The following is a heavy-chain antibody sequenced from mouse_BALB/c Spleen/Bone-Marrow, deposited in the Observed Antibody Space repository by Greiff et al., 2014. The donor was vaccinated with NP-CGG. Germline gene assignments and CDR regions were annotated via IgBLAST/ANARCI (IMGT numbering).Heavy chain of an antibody. CDR2: FNPNNGGT. CDR1: GYSFTDYT. D-gene: IGHD1-1*02. J-gene: IGHJ2*01. CDR3: ARAGWYDY. V-gene: IGHV1-22*01. Sequence: VQLKESGPELVKPGSSVKMSCKTSGYSFTDYTIHWVKLSHGKSLEWIGGFNPNNGGTNYNQKFKDKATLTVDKSSRTAYMEFRSLTFEDSAVYYCARAGWYDYWGQGTTLTVSS.